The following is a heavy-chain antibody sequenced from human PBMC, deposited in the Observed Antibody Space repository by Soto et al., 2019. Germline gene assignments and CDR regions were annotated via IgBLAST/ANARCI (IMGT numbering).Heavy chain of an antibody. CDR3: ASNYYGSGSYYNPAFDY. CDR2: IIPIFGTA. J-gene: IGHJ4*02. D-gene: IGHD3-10*01. CDR1: GGTFSSYA. Sequence: ASVKVSCQASGGTFSSYAISWVRQAPGQGLEWMGGIIPIFGTANYAQKFQGRVTITADESTSTAYMELSSLRSEDTAVYYCASNYYGSGSYYNPAFDYWGQGTLVTLSS. V-gene: IGHV1-69*13.